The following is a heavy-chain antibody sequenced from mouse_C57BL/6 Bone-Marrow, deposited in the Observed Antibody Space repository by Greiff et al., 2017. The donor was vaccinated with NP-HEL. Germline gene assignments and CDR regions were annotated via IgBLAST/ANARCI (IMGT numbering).Heavy chain of an antibody. Sequence: QVQLQQSGPGLVQPGKRRSRKGKDGGCAGTSDGVHWVRQAPGKGLEWLGVIWSGGSREDNAAFISRLSILKYKSKRQVFFKMNSLQADDTARYYCARNPNNNGSTQFDYWGQGTTLTVAS. CDR2: IWSGGSR. CDR1: GCAGTSDG. D-gene: IGHD1-1*01. V-gene: IGHV2-2*01. CDR3: ARNPNNNGSTQFDY. J-gene: IGHJ2*01.